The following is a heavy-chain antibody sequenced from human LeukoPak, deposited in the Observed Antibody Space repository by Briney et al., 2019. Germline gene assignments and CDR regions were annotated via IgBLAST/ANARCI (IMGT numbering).Heavy chain of an antibody. CDR2: ISSSSSYI. V-gene: IGHV3-21*01. Sequence: GGSLRLSCAASGFTFSSYSMNWVRQAPGKGLEWVSSISSSSSYIYYADSVKGRFTISRDNAKNSLYLQMNSLRAEDTAVYYCARDAPPPWWFGELSSDAFDIWGQGTMVTVSS. D-gene: IGHD3-10*01. J-gene: IGHJ3*02. CDR3: ARDAPPPWWFGELSSDAFDI. CDR1: GFTFSSYS.